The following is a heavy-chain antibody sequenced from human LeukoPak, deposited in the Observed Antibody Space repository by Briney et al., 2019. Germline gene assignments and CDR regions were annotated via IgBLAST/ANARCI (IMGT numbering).Heavy chain of an antibody. D-gene: IGHD6-13*01. CDR2: IYYSGST. CDR1: GGSISSSSYY. J-gene: IGHJ4*02. Sequence: PSETLSLTCTVSGGSISSSSYYWGWIRQPPGKGLEWIGSIYYSGSTYYNPSLKSRVTISVDTSKNQFSLKLSPVTAADTAVYYCARLEGVAAAGYWGQGTLVTVSS. CDR3: ARLEGVAAAGY. V-gene: IGHV4-39*01.